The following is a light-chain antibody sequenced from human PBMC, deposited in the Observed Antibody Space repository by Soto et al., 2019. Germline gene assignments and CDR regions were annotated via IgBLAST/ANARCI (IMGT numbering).Light chain of an antibody. Sequence: DIHVTQSPSSLPASLGDRVTITCRASENIKNYLTWYQQKPGKAPKLLIYGASTLKTGVPSRFSGSGSGTDFTVTIGGLQPDDFATYYCAQIYTAQWTFGQGTRVDLK. CDR3: AQIYTAQWT. J-gene: IGKJ1*01. V-gene: IGKV1-39*01. CDR2: GAS. CDR1: ENIKNY.